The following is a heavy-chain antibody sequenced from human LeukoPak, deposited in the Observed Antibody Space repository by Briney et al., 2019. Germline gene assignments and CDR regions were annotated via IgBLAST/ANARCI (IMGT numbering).Heavy chain of an antibody. V-gene: IGHV4-59*11. D-gene: IGHD5-12*01. Sequence: SETLSLTCTVSGGSISSHFWSWIRQPPGKGLEWIGYIYHSGGTNYNPSLKSRVTISVDTSKNQFSLKLSSVTAADTAVYYCARTSLRGYSGYDFLFDYWGQGTLVTVSS. CDR3: ARTSLRGYSGYDFLFDY. CDR1: GGSISSHF. J-gene: IGHJ4*02. CDR2: IYHSGGT.